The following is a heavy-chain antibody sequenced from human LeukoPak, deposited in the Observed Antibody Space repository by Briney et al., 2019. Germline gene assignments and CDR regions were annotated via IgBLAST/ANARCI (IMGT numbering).Heavy chain of an antibody. D-gene: IGHD2-15*01. Sequence: TSETLSLTCAVSGGSISSSNWWSWVRQPPGKGLEWIGEIYHSGSTNYNPSLKSRVTISVDKSKNQFSLKLSSVTAADTAVYYCARGGSYCSGGSCYYNWFDPWGQGTLVTVSS. CDR2: IYHSGST. V-gene: IGHV4-4*02. CDR3: ARGGSYCSGGSCYYNWFDP. J-gene: IGHJ5*02. CDR1: GGSISSSNW.